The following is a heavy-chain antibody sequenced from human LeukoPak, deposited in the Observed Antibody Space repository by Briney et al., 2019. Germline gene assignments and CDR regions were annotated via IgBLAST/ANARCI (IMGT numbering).Heavy chain of an antibody. J-gene: IGHJ4*02. CDR3: AKMQGYFDY. V-gene: IGHV3-23*01. CDR1: GFTFSNYG. CDR2: IVGSGDIT. Sequence: GGSLRLSCAASGFTFSNYGMSWVRQAPGKGLEWVSAIVGSGDITYYADSVKGRFTISRDNSKNTQYLQMNSLRAEDTAVYYCAKMQGYFDYWGQGTLVTVSS.